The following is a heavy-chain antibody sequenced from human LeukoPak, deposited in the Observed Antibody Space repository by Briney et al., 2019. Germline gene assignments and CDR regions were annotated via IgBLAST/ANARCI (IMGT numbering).Heavy chain of an antibody. D-gene: IGHD3-3*01. CDR3: ARYPPTIFEPMAGWFDP. CDR2: INHSGST. Sequence: SETLSLTCAVYGGSFSGYYWSWIRQPPGKGLEWIGEINHSGSTNYNPSLKSRATISVDTSKNQFSLKLSSVTAADTAVYYCARYPPTIFEPMAGWFDPWGQGTLVTVSS. CDR1: GGSFSGYY. V-gene: IGHV4-34*01. J-gene: IGHJ5*02.